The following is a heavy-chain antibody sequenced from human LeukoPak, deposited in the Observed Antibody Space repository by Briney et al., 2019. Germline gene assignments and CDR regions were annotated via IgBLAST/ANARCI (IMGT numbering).Heavy chain of an antibody. Sequence: GRSLRLSCAASGFTFSSYGMHWVRQAPGKGLEWVAVISYDGSNKYYADSVKGRLTISRDNSKNTLYLQMNSLRAEDTAVYYCAKTTCSGGSCYLDAFDIWGQGTMVTVSS. D-gene: IGHD2-15*01. J-gene: IGHJ3*02. CDR1: GFTFSSYG. CDR3: AKTTCSGGSCYLDAFDI. CDR2: ISYDGSNK. V-gene: IGHV3-30*18.